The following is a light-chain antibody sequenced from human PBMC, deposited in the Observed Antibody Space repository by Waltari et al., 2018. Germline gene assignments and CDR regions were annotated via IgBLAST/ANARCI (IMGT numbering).Light chain of an antibody. CDR1: SSDVGGYNY. Sequence: QSALTQPRSVSGSPGQSVTISCPGTSSDVGGYNYFPWYQQHPGKAPKLMIYDVNKRPSGVPDRFSGSKSGNTASLTISGLQAEDEADYYCCSYAGSYTVVFGGGTKLTVL. V-gene: IGLV2-11*01. CDR2: DVN. J-gene: IGLJ2*01. CDR3: CSYAGSYTVV.